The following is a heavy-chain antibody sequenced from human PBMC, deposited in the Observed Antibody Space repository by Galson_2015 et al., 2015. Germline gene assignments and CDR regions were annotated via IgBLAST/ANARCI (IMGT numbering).Heavy chain of an antibody. J-gene: IGHJ6*02. CDR1: GFTFSSYG. CDR3: ARRGTGSHGVDV. D-gene: IGHD3-16*01. CDR2: ISYDGSNK. Sequence: SLRLSCAASGFTFSSYGMHWVRQAPGKGLEWVAVISYDGSNKYYADSVKGRFTISRDNSKNTLYLQMNSLTAEDTAVYYCARRGTGSHGVDVWGQGTTVTVSS. V-gene: IGHV3-30*03.